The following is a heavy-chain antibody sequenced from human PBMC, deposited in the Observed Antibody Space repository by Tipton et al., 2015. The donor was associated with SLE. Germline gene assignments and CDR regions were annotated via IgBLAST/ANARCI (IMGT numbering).Heavy chain of an antibody. V-gene: IGHV1-69*01. CDR3: ARDRGIFDF. Sequence: VQLVQSGAEVKKPGTSVKVSCKGSGGSFSSFAFTWVRLAPGLGLEWIGGIIPVFGKVNYALKFRGRVTLTADASTSTAYMELSGLTSEDTAVYFCARDRGIFDFWGQGTLVTVSS. D-gene: IGHD3-10*01. CDR2: IIPVFGKV. J-gene: IGHJ4*02. CDR1: GGSFSSFA.